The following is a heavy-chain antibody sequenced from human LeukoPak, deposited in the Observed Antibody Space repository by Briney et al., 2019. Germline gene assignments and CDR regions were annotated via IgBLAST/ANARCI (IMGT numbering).Heavy chain of an antibody. J-gene: IGHJ4*02. Sequence: SETLSLTCSVSGDSIGSYFWSWIRQPPGKGLEWIAYVHYREKTNYNPSLKSRVTISLDTSKNQISLKLSSVTAADTAVYFCSTTRRGWYGVGDYWGQGALVTVSS. CDR2: VHYREKT. D-gene: IGHD6-19*01. V-gene: IGHV4-59*01. CDR3: STTRRGWYGVGDY. CDR1: GDSIGSYF.